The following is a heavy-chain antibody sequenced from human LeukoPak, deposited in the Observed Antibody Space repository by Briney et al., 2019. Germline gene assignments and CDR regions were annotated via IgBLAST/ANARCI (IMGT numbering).Heavy chain of an antibody. CDR2: IYYSGST. D-gene: IGHD6-13*01. CDR3: ARHAGGISATGTRPFDY. V-gene: IGHV4-39*01. Sequence: SETLSLTCTVSGASFSSSTYYWGWIRQPPGKGLEWIGSIYYSGSTYYHPSLKSRVTMSVDTSKNQFSLKLSSVTAADTAVYYRARHAGGISATGTRPFDYWGQGTLVTVSS. CDR1: GASFSSSTYY. J-gene: IGHJ4*02.